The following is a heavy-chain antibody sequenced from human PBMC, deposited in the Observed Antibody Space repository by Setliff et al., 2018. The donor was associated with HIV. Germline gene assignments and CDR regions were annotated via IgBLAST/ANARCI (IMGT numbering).Heavy chain of an antibody. CDR2: IYSNGGT. CDR3: ARGDTAMEYYFDY. CDR1: GGSISSYY. Sequence: PSETLSLTCTVSGGSISSYYWSWIRQPPGKGLEYIGYIYSNGGTNYNPSLKSRVTISVDTSKNQFSLKLSSVTAADTAVYYCARGDTAMEYYFDYWGQGTLVTVSS. J-gene: IGHJ4*02. V-gene: IGHV4-59*01. D-gene: IGHD5-18*01.